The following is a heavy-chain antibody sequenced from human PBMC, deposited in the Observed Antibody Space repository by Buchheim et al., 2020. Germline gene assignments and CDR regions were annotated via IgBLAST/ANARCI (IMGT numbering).Heavy chain of an antibody. V-gene: IGHV1-69*08. CDR1: GGTFSSYT. CDR2: IIPILGIA. Sequence: QVQLVQSGAEVKKPGSSVKVSCKASGGTFSSYTISWVRQAPGQGLEWMGRIIPILGIANYAQKFQGRVTITADQSTSTAYMELSSLRSEDTAVYYCARDPGYCTNGVCYTPPFYYGMDAWGQGTT. CDR3: ARDPGYCTNGVCYTPPFYYGMDA. D-gene: IGHD2-8*01. J-gene: IGHJ6*02.